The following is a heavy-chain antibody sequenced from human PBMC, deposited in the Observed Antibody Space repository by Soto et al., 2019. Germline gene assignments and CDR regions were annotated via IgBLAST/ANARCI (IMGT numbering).Heavy chain of an antibody. Sequence: SSETLSLTCSVSGGSIRRSDSCWSWVRQFPGKGLEWIAYITDSGRTDYNPSLKSRATISIDTSKNQFFLNLSSMTAADTAVYFCARVLITSGPLAYSFDFWGPGFLVTLSS. CDR1: GGSIRRSDSC. CDR3: ARVLITSGPLAYSFDF. J-gene: IGHJ4*02. D-gene: IGHD3-16*01. V-gene: IGHV4-31*03. CDR2: ITDSGRT.